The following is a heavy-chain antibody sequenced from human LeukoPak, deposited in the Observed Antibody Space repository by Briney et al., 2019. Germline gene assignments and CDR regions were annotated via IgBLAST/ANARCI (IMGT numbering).Heavy chain of an antibody. CDR3: ARGRNYYFDY. V-gene: IGHV4-34*01. Sequence: KPSETLSLTCAVYGGSFSGYYWSWIRQPPGKGLGWIGEINHSGSTNHNPSLKSRVTISVDTSKNQFSLKLSSVTAADTAVYYCARGRNYYFDYWGQGTLVTVSS. CDR2: INHSGST. D-gene: IGHD1-14*01. J-gene: IGHJ4*02. CDR1: GGSFSGYY.